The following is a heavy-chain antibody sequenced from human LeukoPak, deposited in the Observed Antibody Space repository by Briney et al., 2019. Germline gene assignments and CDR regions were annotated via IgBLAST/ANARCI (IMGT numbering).Heavy chain of an antibody. Sequence: SETLSLTCTVSGGSISSHYWSWIRQPPGKGLEWIGEINHSGSTNYNPSLKSRVTISVDTSKNQFSLKLSSVTAADTAVYYCARGGFYDFWSGYYSPHWFDPWGQGTLVTVSS. CDR3: ARGGFYDFWSGYYSPHWFDP. CDR1: GGSISSHY. D-gene: IGHD3-3*01. V-gene: IGHV4-34*01. J-gene: IGHJ5*02. CDR2: INHSGST.